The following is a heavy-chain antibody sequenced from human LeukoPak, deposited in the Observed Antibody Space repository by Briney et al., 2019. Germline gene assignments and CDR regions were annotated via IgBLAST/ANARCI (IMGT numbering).Heavy chain of an antibody. CDR3: ARVAHLDYGDSRKASLDI. D-gene: IGHD4-17*01. Sequence: SSETLSLTCTVSGGSISTDYWSWLRQPPGKGLEWIGYIYTSGSTSYNPSLESRVTISVDTSKNQFSLKLSSVTAADTAVYYCARVAHLDYGDSRKASLDIWGQGTMVTVSS. CDR1: GGSISTDY. J-gene: IGHJ3*02. CDR2: IYTSGST. V-gene: IGHV4-4*09.